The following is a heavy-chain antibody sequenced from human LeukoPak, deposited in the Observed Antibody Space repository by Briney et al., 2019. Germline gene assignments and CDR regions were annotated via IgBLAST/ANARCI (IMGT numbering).Heavy chain of an antibody. V-gene: IGHV3-21*01. CDR3: AAGYSSSWAAFDI. D-gene: IGHD6-13*01. Sequence: GALRFSCAASGFTFSSYSMNWVRQAPGKGLEWVSSISSSSSYIYYADSVKGRFTISRDNAKNSLYLQMNSLRAEDTAVYYCAAGYSSSWAAFDIWGQGTMVTVSS. J-gene: IGHJ3*02. CDR1: GFTFSSYS. CDR2: ISSSSSYI.